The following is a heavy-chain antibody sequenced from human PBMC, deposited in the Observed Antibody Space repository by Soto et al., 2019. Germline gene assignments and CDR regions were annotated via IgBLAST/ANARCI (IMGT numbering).Heavy chain of an antibody. CDR3: ARSVHPYYYDSSGFYFDY. CDR1: ADSISNYY. V-gene: IGHV4-59*01. Sequence: SETLSLTCTASADSISNYYWSWIRQPPGKGPEWIGYISYSGSAKYSTSLKSRVTISVDTSKSQFPLKLSSLTAADTAVYYCARSVHPYYYDSSGFYFDYWGQVTLVTVSS. D-gene: IGHD3-22*01. J-gene: IGHJ4*02. CDR2: ISYSGSA.